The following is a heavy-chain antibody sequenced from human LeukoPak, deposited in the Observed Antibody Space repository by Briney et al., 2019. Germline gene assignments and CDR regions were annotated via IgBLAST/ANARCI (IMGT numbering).Heavy chain of an antibody. CDR3: ARDTRGIAAAGNYYGMDV. D-gene: IGHD6-13*01. J-gene: IGHJ6*02. CDR1: GFTFSRYW. CDR2: IKQDGSEK. Sequence: GGSLRLSCAASGFTFSRYWMSWVRQAPGKGLEWVANIKQDGSEKYYVDSVKGRFTISRDNAKNSLYLQMNSLRAEDTAVYYCARDTRGIAAAGNYYGMDVWGQGTTVTVSS. V-gene: IGHV3-7*01.